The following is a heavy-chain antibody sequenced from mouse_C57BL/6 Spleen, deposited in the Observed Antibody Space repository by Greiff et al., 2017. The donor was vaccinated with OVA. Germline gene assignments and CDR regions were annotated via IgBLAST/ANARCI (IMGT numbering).Heavy chain of an antibody. V-gene: IGHV1-50*01. CDR3: ASLPLLYYAMDY. CDR1: GYTFTSYW. J-gene: IGHJ4*01. Sequence: QVQLQQSGAELVKPGASVKISCKASGYTFTSYWMQWVKQRPGQGLEWIGEIDPSDSYTNYNQKFKGKATLTVDTSSSTAYMQLSSLTSEDSAVYYCASLPLLYYAMDYWGQGTSVTVSS. D-gene: IGHD1-2*01. CDR2: IDPSDSYT.